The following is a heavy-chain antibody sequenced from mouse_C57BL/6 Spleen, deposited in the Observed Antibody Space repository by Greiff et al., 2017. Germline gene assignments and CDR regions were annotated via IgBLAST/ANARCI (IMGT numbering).Heavy chain of an antibody. Sequence: VQLQQSGPELVKPGASVKISCKASGYSFTGYYMNWVKQSPEKSLEWIGEINPSTGGTTYNQKFKATATLTVDKSSSTAYMQLKSLTSEDSAVYYCARNWDVDYWGQGTTLTVSS. V-gene: IGHV1-42*01. D-gene: IGHD4-1*01. CDR3: ARNWDVDY. CDR2: INPSTGGT. J-gene: IGHJ2*01. CDR1: GYSFTGYY.